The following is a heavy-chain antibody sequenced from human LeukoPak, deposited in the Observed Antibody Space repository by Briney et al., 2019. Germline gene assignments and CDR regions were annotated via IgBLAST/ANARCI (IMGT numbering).Heavy chain of an antibody. CDR1: GFTFSSYW. D-gene: IGHD5-18*01. CDR3: ARDVGGYSYVYWFDP. V-gene: IGHV3-74*01. Sequence: GGSLRLSCAASGFTFSSYWMHWVRQAPGKGLVWVSRINSDGSSTSYADSVKGRFTISRDNAKNTLYLQMNSLRAEDTAVYYCARDVGGYSYVYWFDPWGQGTLVIVSS. CDR2: INSDGSST. J-gene: IGHJ5*02.